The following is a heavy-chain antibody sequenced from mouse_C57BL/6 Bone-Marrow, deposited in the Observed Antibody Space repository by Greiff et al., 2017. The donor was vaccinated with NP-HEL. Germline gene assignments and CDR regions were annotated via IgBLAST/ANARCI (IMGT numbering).Heavy chain of an antibody. J-gene: IGHJ1*03. CDR3: TRAFYYYGRGYFDV. V-gene: IGHV5-9-1*02. Sequence: EVQRVESGEGLVKPGGSLKLSCAASGFTFSSYAMSWVRQTPEKRLEWVAYISSGGDYIYYADTVKGRFTISRDNARNTLYLQMSSLKSEDTAMYYCTRAFYYYGRGYFDVWGTGTTVTVSS. CDR1: GFTFSSYA. CDR2: ISSGGDYI. D-gene: IGHD1-1*01.